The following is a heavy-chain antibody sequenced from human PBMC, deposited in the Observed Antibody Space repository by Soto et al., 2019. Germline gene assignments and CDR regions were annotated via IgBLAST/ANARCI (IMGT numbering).Heavy chain of an antibody. Sequence: QVELVQSGAEVKKPGSSVKVSCQASEDTFRNYAISWVRQAPGQGLEWMGGIIPIFGTANYAQKFQGRVTITADTSANTVYLELSSLTSDDTAIYYCASSSPDTPTNAFDVWDQGTLITVSS. J-gene: IGHJ3*01. D-gene: IGHD6-6*01. V-gene: IGHV1-69*06. CDR2: IIPIFGTA. CDR3: ASSSPDTPTNAFDV. CDR1: EDTFRNYA.